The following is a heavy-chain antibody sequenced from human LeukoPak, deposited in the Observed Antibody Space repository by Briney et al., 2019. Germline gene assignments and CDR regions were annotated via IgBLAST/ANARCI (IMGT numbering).Heavy chain of an antibody. V-gene: IGHV1-2*02. J-gene: IGHJ5*02. CDR3: ASKGYCSSTSCYSFDP. D-gene: IGHD2-2*02. CDR2: INPNSGGT. Sequence: ASVKVSCKASGYTFTGYYMHLVRQAPGQGLEWMGWINPNSGGTNYAQKFQGRVTMTRDTSISTAYMELSRLRSDDTAVYYCASKGYCSSTSCYSFDPWGQGTLVTVSS. CDR1: GYTFTGYY.